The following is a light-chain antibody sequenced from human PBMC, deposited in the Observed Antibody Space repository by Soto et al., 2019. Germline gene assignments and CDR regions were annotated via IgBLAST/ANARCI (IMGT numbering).Light chain of an antibody. CDR2: DAS. CDR1: ESVSSK. V-gene: IGKV3D-15*01. Sequence: IVMTQSPATLSVSPWERATLSCRASESVSSKLVWYQKKPGQAPRLLIYDASNRATGIPARFSGSGSGTDFTLTISSLEPEDFAVYYCQQYGSSLPWTFGQGTKVDIK. J-gene: IGKJ1*01. CDR3: QQYGSSLPWT.